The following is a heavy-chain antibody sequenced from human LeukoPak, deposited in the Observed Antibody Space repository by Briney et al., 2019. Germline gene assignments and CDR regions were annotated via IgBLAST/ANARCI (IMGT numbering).Heavy chain of an antibody. J-gene: IGHJ4*02. D-gene: IGHD5-24*01. CDR3: ARVEIREDFDY. CDR2: INPDASDK. CDR1: GFTFSRSW. Sequence: GGSLRLSCTASGFTFSRSWMAWIRQAPGKGLEWVANINPDASDKYYVGIVKGRFTVSRDNTKNTVSLQMNSLRIDDTAVYYCARVEIREDFDYWGQGVLVTVSS. V-gene: IGHV3-7*01.